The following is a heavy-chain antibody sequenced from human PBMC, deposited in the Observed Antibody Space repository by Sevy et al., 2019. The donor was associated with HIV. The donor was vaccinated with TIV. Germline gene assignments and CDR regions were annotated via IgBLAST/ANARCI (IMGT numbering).Heavy chain of an antibody. Sequence: ASVKVSCKASGGIFRSYGIRWVRQAPGQGLEWMGGIIPILGSVNYAQKFQGRVTITADESTQTAYMELSSLRSEDTAVYYCARRGGNGWYYFDYWGQETLVTVSS. V-gene: IGHV1-69*13. CDR1: GGIFRSYG. J-gene: IGHJ4*02. D-gene: IGHD6-19*01. CDR3: ARRGGNGWYYFDY. CDR2: IIPILGSV.